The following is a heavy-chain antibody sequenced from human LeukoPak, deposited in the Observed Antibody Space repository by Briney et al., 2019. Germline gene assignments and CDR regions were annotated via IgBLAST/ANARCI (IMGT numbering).Heavy chain of an antibody. CDR3: ARDSRIYSGSSLFDY. J-gene: IGHJ4*02. CDR1: GFTFSSYW. D-gene: IGHD1-26*01. Sequence: GGSLRLSCAASGFTFSSYWMHWVRQAPGKGLVWVSRINGDGNTINYADSVRGRFTISRDNSKNTLYLQMNSLRAEDTAVYYCARDSRIYSGSSLFDYWGQGTLVTVSS. CDR2: INGDGNTI. V-gene: IGHV3-74*01.